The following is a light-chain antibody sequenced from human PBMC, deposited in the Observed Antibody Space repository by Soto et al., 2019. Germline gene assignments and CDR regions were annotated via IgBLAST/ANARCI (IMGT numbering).Light chain of an antibody. CDR1: SGSVSTNYY. CDR3: VLYMGSGIWL. V-gene: IGLV8-61*01. CDR2: STS. Sequence: QTVVTQEPSFSVSPGGTVTLTCGLSSGSVSTNYYPSWFQQTPGQAPRTLIYSTSTRSSGVPDRFSGSILGSKAALTITGAQADDESEYYCVLYMGSGIWLFGGGTKLTV. J-gene: IGLJ3*02.